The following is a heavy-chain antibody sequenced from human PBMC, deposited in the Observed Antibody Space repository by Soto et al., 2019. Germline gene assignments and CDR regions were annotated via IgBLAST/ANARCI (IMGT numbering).Heavy chain of an antibody. CDR3: ARHIAPPEDDYYDSSAEYFQH. CDR2: IYYSGST. D-gene: IGHD3-22*01. V-gene: IGHV4-59*08. Sequence: SETLSLTCTVSGGSISSYYWSWIRQPPGKGLEWIGYIYYSGSTNYNPSLKSRVTISVDTSKNQFSLKLSSVTAADTAVYYCARHIAPPEDDYYDSSAEYFQHWGQGTLVTVSS. J-gene: IGHJ1*01. CDR1: GGSISSYY.